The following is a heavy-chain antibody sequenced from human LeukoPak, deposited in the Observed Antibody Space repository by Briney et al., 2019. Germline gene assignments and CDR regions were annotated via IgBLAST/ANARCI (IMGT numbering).Heavy chain of an antibody. CDR3: ARAKGGDTAMEAKGYYFDY. V-gene: IGHV4-34*01. CDR2: INHSGST. CDR1: GFTFSSYA. Sequence: GSLRLSCAASGFTFSSYAMSWVRQPPGKGLEWIGEINHSGSTNYNPSLKSRVTISVDTSKNQFSLKLSSVTAADTAVYYCARAKGGDTAMEAKGYYFDYWGQGTLVTVSS. J-gene: IGHJ4*02. D-gene: IGHD5-18*01.